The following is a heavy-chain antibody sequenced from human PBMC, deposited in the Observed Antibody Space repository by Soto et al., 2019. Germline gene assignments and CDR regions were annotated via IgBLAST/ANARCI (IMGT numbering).Heavy chain of an antibody. Sequence: GASVKVSCKASGFTFSDYYMHWVREAPGQGLEWMGWLNPKSGGTTYAQKFQGRLTLSRDTSINTAYMELSRLSIDDTALYYCARERYQVLSDGMDVWGQGTTVTGSS. CDR3: ARERYQVLSDGMDV. D-gene: IGHD2-2*01. CDR2: LNPKSGGT. V-gene: IGHV1-2*02. J-gene: IGHJ6*02. CDR1: GFTFSDYY.